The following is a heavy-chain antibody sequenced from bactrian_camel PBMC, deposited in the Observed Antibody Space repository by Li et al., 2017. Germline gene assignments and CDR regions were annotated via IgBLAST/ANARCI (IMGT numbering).Heavy chain of an antibody. V-gene: IGHV3-2*01. CDR3: LTIEGGISITTFPSCDH. CDR1: GGTYGRAC. D-gene: IGHD3*01. CDR2: VYADGSNG. J-gene: IGHJ4*01. Sequence: HVQLVESGGGSVQAGGSLRLSCVASGGTYGRACVGWFRQAPGKGLEWVSSVYADGSNGVYLDSVRGRFTISHDNTKNTVYLQMNNLKPEDTAVYYCLTIEGGISITTFPSCDHWGQGTQVTVS.